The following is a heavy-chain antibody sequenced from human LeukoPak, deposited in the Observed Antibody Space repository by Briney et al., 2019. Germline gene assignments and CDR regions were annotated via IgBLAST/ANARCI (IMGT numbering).Heavy chain of an antibody. J-gene: IGHJ4*02. V-gene: IGHV1-2*02. Sequence: ASVKVSCKPSGYTFTGYYLHWVRQAPEQGLARMGWINPNTGATIYAEKFQGRVTMTRDTSIDTAYMEMRSLRSDDTAVYYCARDRVGSGWPRPWYFEFWGQGTLITVSS. CDR2: INPNTGAT. CDR1: GYTFTGYY. CDR3: ARDRVGSGWPRPWYFEF. D-gene: IGHD6-19*01.